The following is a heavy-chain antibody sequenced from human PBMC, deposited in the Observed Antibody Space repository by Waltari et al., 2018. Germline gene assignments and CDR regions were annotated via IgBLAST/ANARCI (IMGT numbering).Heavy chain of an antibody. V-gene: IGHV4-4*07. J-gene: IGHJ4*02. Sequence: QVQLQESGPGLVKPSETLSLTCTVSGGSISSYYWSWIRQPAGKGLEWIGRIYTSGSTNSNPSLKSRVTMSVDTSKNQFSLKMSSVTAADTAVYYCARDGGDSSWYKTDYFDYWGQGTLVTVSS. CDR2: IYTSGST. D-gene: IGHD6-13*01. CDR1: GGSISSYY. CDR3: ARDGGDSSWYKTDYFDY.